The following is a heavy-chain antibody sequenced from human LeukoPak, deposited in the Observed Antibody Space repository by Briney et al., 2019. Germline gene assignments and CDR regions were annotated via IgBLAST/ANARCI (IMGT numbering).Heavy chain of an antibody. CDR2: ISTSGST. J-gene: IGHJ4*02. Sequence: RQAPGKGLEWIGYISTSGSTNYNPSLKRRLSISLDTSKNRFSLNLNFVTAADTAVYYCASPRSGYRYTFDYWGQGAXXT. D-gene: IGHD3-22*01. V-gene: IGHV4-4*09. CDR3: ASPRSGYRYTFDY.